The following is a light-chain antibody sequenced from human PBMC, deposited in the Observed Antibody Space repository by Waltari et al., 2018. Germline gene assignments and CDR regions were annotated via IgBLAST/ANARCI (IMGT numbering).Light chain of an antibody. Sequence: DIQMTQSPSTLSVSVGDRVTITCRASQNIGSLLAWYQQKPGKAPKVLIYKASTLESGVPSRVGGSGSGTDFSLTISSLQPDDFASYYCHSYTDFCGFGPGTKVEIK. CDR1: QNIGSL. CDR3: HSYTDFCG. J-gene: IGKJ3*01. CDR2: KAS. V-gene: IGKV1-5*03.